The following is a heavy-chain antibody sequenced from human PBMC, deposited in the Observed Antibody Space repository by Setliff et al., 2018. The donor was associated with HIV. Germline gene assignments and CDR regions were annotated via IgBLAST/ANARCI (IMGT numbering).Heavy chain of an antibody. CDR2: INPNSGGT. D-gene: IGHD3-22*01. CDR3: ATPFYYDINGYSRYGMDV. V-gene: IGHV1-2*02. Sequence: ASVKVSCKASGYTFTGNYIHWVRQAPGQGLEWMGWINPNSGGTNYEQKFQGRVTMTRDTSISTAYMELSRLRSDDTALYYCATPFYYDINGYSRYGMDVWGQGTTVTVSS. CDR1: GYTFTGNY. J-gene: IGHJ6*02.